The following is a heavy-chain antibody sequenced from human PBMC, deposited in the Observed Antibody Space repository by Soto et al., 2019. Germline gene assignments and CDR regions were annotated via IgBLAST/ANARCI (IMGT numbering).Heavy chain of an antibody. CDR1: GFTFDDYA. J-gene: IGHJ3*02. Sequence: GGSLRLSCAASGFTFDDYAMHWVRQAPGKGLEWVSGISWNSGSIGYADSVKGRFTISRDNAKNSLYLQMNSLRAEDTALYYCAKDMLGRWEVAFDIWGQGTMVTVSS. CDR2: ISWNSGSI. CDR3: AKDMLGRWEVAFDI. V-gene: IGHV3-9*01. D-gene: IGHD1-26*01.